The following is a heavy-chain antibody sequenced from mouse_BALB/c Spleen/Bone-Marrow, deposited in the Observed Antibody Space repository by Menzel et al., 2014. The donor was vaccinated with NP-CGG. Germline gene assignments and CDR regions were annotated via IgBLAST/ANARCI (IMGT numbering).Heavy chain of an antibody. Sequence: EVKVEESGAELVKPGASVKLSCTASGFNIXGTYMYWVKQRPEQGLEWIGRIDPANGNTKYDPKFQDKATITADTSSNTAYPQLSSLTSEDTAVYYCARYYYGSSLFAYWGQGTLVTVSA. CDR1: GFNIXGTY. J-gene: IGHJ3*01. D-gene: IGHD1-1*01. V-gene: IGHV14-3*02. CDR3: ARYYYGSSLFAY. CDR2: IDPANGNT.